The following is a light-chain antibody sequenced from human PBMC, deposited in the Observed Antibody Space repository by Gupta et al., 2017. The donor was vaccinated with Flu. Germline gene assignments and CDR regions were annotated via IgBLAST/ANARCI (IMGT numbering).Light chain of an antibody. CDR1: ALPKQF. Sequence: SYELTQPPSASVSPGQTARITFSVDALPKQFAYWYHHKSGRAPVRVIYDNSKPPSRTPEIFSGSSSGTRATLTISGAQGEAVADYYCYSTDSSGNHRVFGGGTKLTVL. J-gene: IGLJ3*02. V-gene: IGLV3-10*01. CDR2: DNS. CDR3: YSTDSSGNHRV.